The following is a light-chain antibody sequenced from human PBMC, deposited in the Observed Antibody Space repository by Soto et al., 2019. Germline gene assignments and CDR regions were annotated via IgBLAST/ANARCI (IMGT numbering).Light chain of an antibody. CDR3: CSYVSSSTYV. V-gene: IGLV2-23*01. CDR2: EGS. J-gene: IGLJ1*01. CDR1: SSDVGSGSHNL. Sequence: QSVLTQPASVSGSPGQSITIPCTGTSSDVGSGSHNLVSWYQQRPGKAPKLMIYEGSKRPTGVSNRFSGSKSGITASLTISGLQAEDEADYYCCSYVSSSTYVFGTGTKLTVL.